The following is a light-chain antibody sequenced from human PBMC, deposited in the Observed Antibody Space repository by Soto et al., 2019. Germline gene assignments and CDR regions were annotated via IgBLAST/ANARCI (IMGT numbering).Light chain of an antibody. J-gene: IGLJ1*01. Sequence: QSVLTQPASVSGSPGQSITISCTGTSNDVGGYNYVSWCQHHPGKAPKLMIYEVSNRPSGVSNRFSGSKSGTTASLTISGLQAEEEADYYCSSYTITNTYVFGTGTKVTVL. CDR2: EVS. CDR1: SNDVGGYNY. V-gene: IGLV2-14*01. CDR3: SSYTITNTYV.